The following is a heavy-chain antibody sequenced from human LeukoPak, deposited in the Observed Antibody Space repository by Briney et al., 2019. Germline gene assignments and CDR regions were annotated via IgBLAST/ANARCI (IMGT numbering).Heavy chain of an antibody. CDR1: GGTFSSYA. V-gene: IGHV1-69*01. J-gene: IGHJ3*02. Sequence: SVKVSCKASGGTFSSYAISWVRQAPGQGLEWMGGIIPIFGTANYAQKFQGRVTITADESTSTAYMELSSLRSEDTAVYYCARVTPRVVVPAAITASDIWGQGTMVTVSS. D-gene: IGHD2-2*01. CDR2: IIPIFGTA. CDR3: ARVTPRVVVPAAITASDI.